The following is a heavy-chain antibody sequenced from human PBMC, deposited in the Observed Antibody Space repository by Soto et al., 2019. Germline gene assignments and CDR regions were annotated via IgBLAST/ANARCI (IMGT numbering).Heavy chain of an antibody. V-gene: IGHV3-74*01. J-gene: IGHJ6*02. Sequence: EVQVVESGGGLVQPGGSLRLSCVASGFTFTAYWMHWVRQAPGQGLVWVSRIKFDGVTASYADSVNGRFTISRDNAKKTVYLQMDSLRAEDTGMYYCARGVRNYYGADVWGQGTTVTVSS. CDR1: GFTFTAYW. CDR2: IKFDGVTA. CDR3: ARGVRNYYGADV.